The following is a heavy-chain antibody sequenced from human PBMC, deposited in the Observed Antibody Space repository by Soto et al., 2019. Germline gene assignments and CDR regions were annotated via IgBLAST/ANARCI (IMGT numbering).Heavy chain of an antibody. Sequence: ASVKVSCKASGYTFTSYDINWVLQATGQGLEWMGWMNPNSGNTGYAQKFQGRVTMTRNTSISTAYMELSSLRSEDTAVYYCARGKDYSSYYGMDVWGQGTTVTVSS. CDR2: MNPNSGNT. CDR3: ARGKDYSSYYGMDV. J-gene: IGHJ6*02. V-gene: IGHV1-8*01. D-gene: IGHD4-4*01. CDR1: GYTFTSYD.